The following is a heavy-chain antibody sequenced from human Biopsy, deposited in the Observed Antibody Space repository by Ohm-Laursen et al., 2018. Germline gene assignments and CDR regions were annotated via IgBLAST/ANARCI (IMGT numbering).Heavy chain of an antibody. V-gene: IGHV1-24*01. Sequence: ASVKVSCKVSGYTLTELSIHWVRQTGGKGLEWMGGFDREERKTVYAEKFQGRVTMTEDTSTDTVYMEVTNLRSDDTAVYYCATGPYYDTRFYYNVRPFDFWGQGTLVTVSS. CDR3: ATGPYYDTRFYYNVRPFDF. CDR2: FDREERKT. J-gene: IGHJ4*02. D-gene: IGHD3-10*01. CDR1: GYTLTELS.